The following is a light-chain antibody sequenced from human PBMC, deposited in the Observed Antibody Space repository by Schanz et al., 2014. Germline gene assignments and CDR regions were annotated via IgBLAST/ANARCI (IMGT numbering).Light chain of an antibody. J-gene: IGKJ3*01. CDR3: QQYGTSQFT. Sequence: EIVLTQSPGALSLSPGERATFSCRASQRVNTNFLAWYQQKPGQAPRLLIYSASRRATGIPDRFSGSGSGTDFTLTISRLEPEDFAVYYCQQYGTSQFTFGPGTKVDIK. CDR2: SAS. V-gene: IGKV3-20*01. CDR1: QRVNTNF.